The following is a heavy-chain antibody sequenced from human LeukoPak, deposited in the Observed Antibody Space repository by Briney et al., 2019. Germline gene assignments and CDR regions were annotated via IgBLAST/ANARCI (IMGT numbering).Heavy chain of an antibody. CDR2: IHAGTGNT. CDR3: ARGPYCSGGSCYHFDY. Sequence: GASVKVCCKASGYTFTSYAMHWVRQAPGPRLEWMGWIHAGTGNTEYSQKFQGRVTITRDTAASTAYMELSRLRSEDTAVYDCARGPYCSGGSCYHFDYWGQGTLVTVSS. V-gene: IGHV1-3*01. CDR1: GYTFTSYA. J-gene: IGHJ4*02. D-gene: IGHD2-15*01.